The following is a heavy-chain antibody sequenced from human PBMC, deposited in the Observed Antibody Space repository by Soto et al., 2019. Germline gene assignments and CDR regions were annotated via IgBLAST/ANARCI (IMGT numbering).Heavy chain of an antibody. V-gene: IGHV3-21*01. D-gene: IGHD3-22*01. J-gene: IGHJ6*02. CDR3: ARSYYYDSSGHYYYYHGMDV. CDR1: GFTFSNAW. CDR2: ISGSGGST. Sequence: GGSLRLSCAASGFTFSNAWMSWVRQAPGKGLEWVSAISGSGGSTYYADSVKGRFTISRDNAKNSLYLQMNSLRAEDTAVYFCARSYYYDSSGHYYYYHGMDVWGQGTTVTVSS.